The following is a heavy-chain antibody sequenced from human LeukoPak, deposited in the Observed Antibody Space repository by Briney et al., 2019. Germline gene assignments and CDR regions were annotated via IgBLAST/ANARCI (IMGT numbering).Heavy chain of an antibody. CDR1: RFTFNTYA. Sequence: PGGSLRLSCVASRFTFNTYAVNWVRQAPGKGLEWVSAISSNGDFTYYADSVKGRFTISRDNSKNTLYLQMNSLRAEDTAVYYCASNAYCGGDCYFGYFDYWGQGTLVTVSS. D-gene: IGHD2-21*02. V-gene: IGHV3-23*01. J-gene: IGHJ4*02. CDR2: ISSNGDFT. CDR3: ASNAYCGGDCYFGYFDY.